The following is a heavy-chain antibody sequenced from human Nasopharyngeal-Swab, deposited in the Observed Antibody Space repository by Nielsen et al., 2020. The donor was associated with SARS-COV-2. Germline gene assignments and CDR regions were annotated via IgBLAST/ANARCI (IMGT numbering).Heavy chain of an antibody. J-gene: IGHJ4*02. CDR2: ISYDGSNK. D-gene: IGHD3-22*01. Sequence: GESLKISCAASGFTFSSYGMHWVRQAPGKGLEWVAVISYDGSNKYYADSAKGRFTISRDNSKNTLYLQMNSLRAEDTAVYYCARVQGIVVVQPFDYWGQGTLVTVSS. V-gene: IGHV3-30*03. CDR1: GFTFSSYG. CDR3: ARVQGIVVVQPFDY.